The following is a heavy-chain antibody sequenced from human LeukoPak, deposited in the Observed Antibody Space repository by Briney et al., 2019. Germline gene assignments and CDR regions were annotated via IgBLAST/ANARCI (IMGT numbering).Heavy chain of an antibody. D-gene: IGHD6-19*01. CDR3: ARRVAGILDY. J-gene: IGHJ4*02. V-gene: IGHV3-53*01. Sequence: GGSLRLSCVASGFIVSNNYMSWVRQAPGKGLEWVSVIYSSGPIFYADSVKGRFTISRDSSKNALYLQMNSLRAEDTAVYYCARRVAGILDYWGQGTLVTVSS. CDR2: IYSSGPI. CDR1: GFIVSNNY.